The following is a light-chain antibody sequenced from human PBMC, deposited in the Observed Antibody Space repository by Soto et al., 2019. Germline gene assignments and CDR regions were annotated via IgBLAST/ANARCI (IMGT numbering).Light chain of an antibody. CDR1: RSVNSY. CDR2: DAS. J-gene: IGKJ5*01. Sequence: EIVLTQSPATLSLSPGERATLSCRASRSVNSYLAWYQQKPGRAPRLLISDASNRATGIPARFSGSGSGTDFTLTISSLEPEDFAVYYCQQNSSPPPITFGQGTRLDIK. V-gene: IGKV3-11*01. CDR3: QQNSSPPPIT.